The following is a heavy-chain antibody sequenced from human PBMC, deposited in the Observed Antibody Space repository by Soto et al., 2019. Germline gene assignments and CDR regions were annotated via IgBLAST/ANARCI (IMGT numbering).Heavy chain of an antibody. D-gene: IGHD4-17*01. CDR2: IIPALGTA. CDR3: ARPDFGDYWYFDL. CDR1: GGTFSSHT. J-gene: IGHJ2*01. Sequence: QDQLVQSGAEVKKPGSSVKVSCKASGGTFSSHTFSWVRQAPGQGLEWMGRIIPALGTASYAQKSQGRVTITADESATPCYMELNSLRSEDTAAYYCARPDFGDYWYFDLWGRGTLVTVSS. V-gene: IGHV1-69*08.